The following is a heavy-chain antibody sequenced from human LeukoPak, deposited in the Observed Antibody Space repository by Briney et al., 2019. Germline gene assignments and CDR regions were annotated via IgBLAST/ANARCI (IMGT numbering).Heavy chain of an antibody. J-gene: IGHJ4*02. CDR1: GVTVSSNY. CDR3: ARDRRAVAGPSFDY. Sequence: PGGSLRLSCAASGVTVSSNYISWVRQAPGKGLEWVSVIYSDGRTYYTDSVKGRFTISRDNSKNTLYLQMNSLRAEDTAVYYCARDRRAVAGPSFDYWGQGTLVTVSS. V-gene: IGHV3-53*01. CDR2: IYSDGRT. D-gene: IGHD6-19*01.